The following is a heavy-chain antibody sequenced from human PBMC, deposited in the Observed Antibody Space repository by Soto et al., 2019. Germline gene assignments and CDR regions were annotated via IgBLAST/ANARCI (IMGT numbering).Heavy chain of an antibody. V-gene: IGHV1-8*01. Sequence: ASVKVSCKASGYTFTSYDINWVRQATGQGLEWMGWMNPNSGNTAYAQKFQGRVTMTRNTSISTAYMELSSLRSEDTAVYYCAKDALLWFGELDAFDIWGQGTMVTVS. CDR2: MNPNSGNT. J-gene: IGHJ3*02. CDR3: AKDALLWFGELDAFDI. CDR1: GYTFTSYD. D-gene: IGHD3-10*01.